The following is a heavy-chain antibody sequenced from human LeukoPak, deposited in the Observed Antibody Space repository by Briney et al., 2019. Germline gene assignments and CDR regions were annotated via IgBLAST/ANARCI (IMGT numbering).Heavy chain of an antibody. Sequence: SGPTLVKPTQTLTLTCTFSGFSLSTSGVGVGWIRQPPVKALEWLAVIYWDDDKRYSPSLKSRLTITKDTSKNQVVLTMTNMDPVDTGTYYCAHRLPAAGNDGFDIWGQGTMVTVSS. V-gene: IGHV2-5*02. CDR1: GFSLSTSGVG. D-gene: IGHD6-13*01. J-gene: IGHJ3*02. CDR3: AHRLPAAGNDGFDI. CDR2: IYWDDDK.